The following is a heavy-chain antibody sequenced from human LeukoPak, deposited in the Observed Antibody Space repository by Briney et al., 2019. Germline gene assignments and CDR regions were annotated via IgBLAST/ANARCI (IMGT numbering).Heavy chain of an antibody. J-gene: IGHJ4*02. CDR3: AKRHCSSTSCYTGDPFDY. V-gene: IGHV3-23*01. Sequence: PGGSLRLSCAASGFTFSSYAMSWVRQAPGKGLEWVSAISGSGGSTYYADSVKGRFTISRDNSKNTLYLQMNSLRAEDTAVYYCAKRHCSSTSCYTGDPFDYWGQGTLVTVSS. D-gene: IGHD2-2*02. CDR2: ISGSGGST. CDR1: GFTFSSYA.